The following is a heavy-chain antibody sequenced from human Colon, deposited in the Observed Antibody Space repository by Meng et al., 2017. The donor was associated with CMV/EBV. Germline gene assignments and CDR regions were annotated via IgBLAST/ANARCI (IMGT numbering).Heavy chain of an antibody. D-gene: IGHD6-19*01. V-gene: IGHV3-23*03. CDR2: IYYDGSHR. CDR3: ATVAVAGTETMDS. CDR1: GFTFSSYA. J-gene: IGHJ4*02. Sequence: CAGSGFTFSSYAVHWVRQAPGKGLEWLSVIYYDGSHRSYADAVKGRFTISRDNSQNMVYLQMNSLGAEDTAVYYCATVAVAGTETMDSWGQGTLVTVSS.